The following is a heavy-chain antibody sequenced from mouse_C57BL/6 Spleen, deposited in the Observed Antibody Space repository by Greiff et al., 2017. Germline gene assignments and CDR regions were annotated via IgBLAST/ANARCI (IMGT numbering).Heavy chain of an antibody. J-gene: IGHJ3*01. CDR2: INPNNGGT. CDR1: GYTFTDYN. D-gene: IGHD1-1*01. Sequence: VQLQQSGPELVKPGASVKMSCKASGYTFTDYNMHWVKQSHGKSLEWIGYINPNNGGTSYNQKFKGKATLTVNKASSTAYMELRSLTSEDSVVYYCARTLYYYGRSYDAYWGQGTLVTVSA. CDR3: ARTLYYYGRSYDAY. V-gene: IGHV1-22*01.